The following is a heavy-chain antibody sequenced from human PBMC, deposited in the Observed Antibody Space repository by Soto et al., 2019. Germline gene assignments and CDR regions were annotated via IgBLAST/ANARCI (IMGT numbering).Heavy chain of an antibody. Sequence: PGESLKISCKGSGDSFTSYWIGWVRQMPGKGLEWMGIIYPGDSDTRYSPSFQGQVTISADKSISTAYLQWSSLKASDTAMYYCARPLIAARGRYAFDIWGQGTMVTVSS. D-gene: IGHD6-6*01. V-gene: IGHV5-51*01. CDR1: GDSFTSYW. CDR2: IYPGDSDT. CDR3: ARPLIAARGRYAFDI. J-gene: IGHJ3*02.